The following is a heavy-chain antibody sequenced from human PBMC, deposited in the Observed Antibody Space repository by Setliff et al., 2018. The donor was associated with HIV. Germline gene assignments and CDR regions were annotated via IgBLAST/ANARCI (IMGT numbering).Heavy chain of an antibody. V-gene: IGHV2-5*01. CDR2: IYWNDDR. D-gene: IGHD3-10*01. CDR3: AHRLISWFGELGMDV. J-gene: IGHJ6*02. Sequence: SGPTLVNPTQTLTLTCTFSGFSLSTSGVGVGWIRQPPGKALEWLALIYWNDDRRYSPSLKSRLTITKDTSKNQVVLTMTNMDPVDTATYYCAHRLISWFGELGMDVWGQGTKVTVSS. CDR1: GFSLSTSGVG.